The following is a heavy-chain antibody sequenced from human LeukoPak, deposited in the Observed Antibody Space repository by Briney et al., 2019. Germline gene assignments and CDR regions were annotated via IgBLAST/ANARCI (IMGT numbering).Heavy chain of an antibody. V-gene: IGHV3-23*01. J-gene: IGHJ4*02. Sequence: GGSLRLSCAASAFTFSSYTMSWVRQPPGKGLEWVSAISNSGGSTYYPDSVKGRFTISRDNSKNTLYLQMNSLRAEDTAVYYCAKDGYVSWAYQLSHFDYWGQGTLVTVSS. D-gene: IGHD2-2*03. CDR2: ISNSGGST. CDR3: AKDGYVSWAYQLSHFDY. CDR1: AFTFSSYT.